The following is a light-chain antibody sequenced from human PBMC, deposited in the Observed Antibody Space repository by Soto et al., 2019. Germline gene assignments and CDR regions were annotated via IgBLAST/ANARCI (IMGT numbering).Light chain of an antibody. CDR2: DVN. Sequence: QSALTQPASMSGSLGQSITISCTGTSSDVGGYNYVSWYRQHPGKAPKLMIYDVNNRPSGVSNRFSGSKSGNTASLTISGLQAEYEADYYCSSHSSSSTLVVFGGGTKVTVL. V-gene: IGLV2-14*03. CDR3: SSHSSSSTLVV. CDR1: SSDVGGYNY. J-gene: IGLJ2*01.